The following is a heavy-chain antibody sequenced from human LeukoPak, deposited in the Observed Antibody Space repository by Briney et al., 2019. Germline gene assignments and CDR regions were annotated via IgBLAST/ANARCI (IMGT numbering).Heavy chain of an antibody. Sequence: PGGSLRLSCAASGFTFSDHYMDWVRQAPGKGLEWVGRTRNKANSYTTEYAASVKGRFTISRDDSKSIAYLQMNSLKTEDTAVYYCTRVGGGGYCSGGSCYFDYWGQGTLVTVSS. CDR3: TRVGGGGYCSGGSCYFDY. J-gene: IGHJ4*02. V-gene: IGHV3-72*01. CDR2: TRNKANSYTT. D-gene: IGHD2-15*01. CDR1: GFTFSDHY.